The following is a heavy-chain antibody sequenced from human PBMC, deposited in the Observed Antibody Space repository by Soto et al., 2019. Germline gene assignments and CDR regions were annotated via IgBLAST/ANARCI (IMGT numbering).Heavy chain of an antibody. CDR2: INPNSGGT. Sequence: ASVKVSCKASGYTFTGYYMHWVRQAPGQGLEWMGWINPNSGGTNYAQKFQGRVTMTRDTSISTAYMELSRLRSDDTAVYYCARDLGQAYCSSTSCYPFYYYYGMDVWGQGTTVTV. V-gene: IGHV1-2*02. CDR1: GYTFTGYY. CDR3: ARDLGQAYCSSTSCYPFYYYYGMDV. J-gene: IGHJ6*02. D-gene: IGHD2-2*01.